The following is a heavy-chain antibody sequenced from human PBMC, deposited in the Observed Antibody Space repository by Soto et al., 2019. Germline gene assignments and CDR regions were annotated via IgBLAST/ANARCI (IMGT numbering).Heavy chain of an antibody. Sequence: QVQLQESGPGLVKPSQTLSLTCTVSGGSISSGDHYWGWIRSPPGKGLEWIGYIYYSGTTYYNPSLKSRVTISVATSKNQFSLKLSSVTAADTAVYYCASVGGFGATTIDYWGQGTLVTVSS. CDR3: ASVGGFGATTIDY. CDR1: GGSISSGDHY. V-gene: IGHV4-30-4*01. J-gene: IGHJ4*02. CDR2: IYYSGTT. D-gene: IGHD3-10*01.